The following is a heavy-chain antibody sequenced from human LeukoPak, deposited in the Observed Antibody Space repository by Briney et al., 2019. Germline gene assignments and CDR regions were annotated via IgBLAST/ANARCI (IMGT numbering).Heavy chain of an antibody. CDR2: IKQDGSEK. V-gene: IGHV3-7*03. Sequence: GGSLRLSCAASGFTFSSYWMSWVCQAPGKGLEWVANIKQDGSEKYYVDSVKGRFTISRDNAKNSLYLQMNSLRAEDTALYYCAKGETMVRGVISPAADYWGQGTLVTVSS. CDR1: GFTFSSYW. D-gene: IGHD3-10*01. J-gene: IGHJ4*02. CDR3: AKGETMVRGVISPAADY.